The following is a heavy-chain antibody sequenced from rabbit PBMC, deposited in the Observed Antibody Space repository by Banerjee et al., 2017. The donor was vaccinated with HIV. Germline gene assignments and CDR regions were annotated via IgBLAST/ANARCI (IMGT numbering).Heavy chain of an antibody. J-gene: IGHJ6*01. V-gene: IGHV1S40*01. CDR1: GFTISNTYY. CDR2: IYAGSRGST. CDR3: ARSVVAGVSL. D-gene: IGHD4-1*01. Sequence: QSLEESGGGLVQPEGSLTLTCTSSGFTISNTYYICWVRQAPGKGLEWIGCIYAGSRGSTYYASWAKGRFTISKTSSTTVTLQMTSLTAADTATYFCARSVVAGVSLWGPGTLVTVS.